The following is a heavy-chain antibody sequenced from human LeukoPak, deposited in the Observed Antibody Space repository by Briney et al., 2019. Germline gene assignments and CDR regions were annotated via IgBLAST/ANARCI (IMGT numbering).Heavy chain of an antibody. J-gene: IGHJ5*02. Sequence: GGSLTLSCAASGFTFSDYWMHWVRQAPGKGLEWVSRIIGDGSTTIYADSVKGRFTISRDNAENTMYLQMNSLRVEDTAVYYCTRRVSATRWFDPWGQGTLVTVSS. CDR3: TRRVSATRWFDP. V-gene: IGHV3-74*01. CDR2: IIGDGSTT. D-gene: IGHD2-15*01. CDR1: GFTFSDYW.